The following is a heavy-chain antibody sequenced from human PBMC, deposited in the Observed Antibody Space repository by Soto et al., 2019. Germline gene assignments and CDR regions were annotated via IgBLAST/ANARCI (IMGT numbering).Heavy chain of an antibody. CDR1: GFTFSSYS. Sequence: GGSLRLSCAAPGFTFSSYSMNWVRQAPGKGLEWVSYISSSSSTIYYADSVKGRFTISRDNAKNSLYLQMNSLRAEDTAVYYCARGGAVAATSEYFQHWGQGTLVTVSS. CDR3: ARGGAVAATSEYFQH. D-gene: IGHD2-15*01. V-gene: IGHV3-48*01. J-gene: IGHJ1*01. CDR2: ISSSSSTI.